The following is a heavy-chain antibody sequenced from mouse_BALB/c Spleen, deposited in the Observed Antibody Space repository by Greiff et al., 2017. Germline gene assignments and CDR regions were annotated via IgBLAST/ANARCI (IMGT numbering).Heavy chain of an antibody. J-gene: IGHJ3*01. D-gene: IGHD1-2*01. V-gene: IGHV5-17*02. CDR1: GFTFSSFG. CDR2: ISSGSSTI. Sequence: EVKLVESGGGLVQPGGSRKLSCAASGFTFSSFGMHWVRQAPEKGLEWVAYISSGSSTIYYADTVKGRFTISRDNPKNTLFLQMTSLRSEDTAMYYCARGTTAAWFAYWGQGTLVTVSA. CDR3: ARGTTAAWFAY.